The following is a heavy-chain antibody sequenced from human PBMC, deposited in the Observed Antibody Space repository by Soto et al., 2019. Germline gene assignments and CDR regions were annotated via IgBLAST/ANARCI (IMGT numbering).Heavy chain of an antibody. D-gene: IGHD3-10*01. Sequence: SETLSLTCSVAGASVSSYSWSWIRQSPGKGLEWIGYIHTSGGTNYTPSLRGRVTISVDTSKNQLSLNLTSLTAAETAVYYCERGGNSGSGVYNCFDSWGQGALVTVSS. CDR2: IHTSGGT. CDR3: ERGGNSGSGVYNCFDS. CDR1: GASVSSYS. J-gene: IGHJ5*01. V-gene: IGHV4-59*02.